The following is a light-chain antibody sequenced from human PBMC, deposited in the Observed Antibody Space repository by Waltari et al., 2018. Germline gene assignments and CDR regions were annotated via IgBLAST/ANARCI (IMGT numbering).Light chain of an antibody. Sequence: QSVLTQPPSASGTPGQRVTISCSGSSSNIGSNYVYWYQQLPGTAPKLLIYRNNQRPSGVPDRFVGSKSGTSASLAISGLRSEDEADYYCAAWDDSLSVWVFGGGTKLTVL. CDR3: AAWDDSLSVWV. J-gene: IGLJ3*02. CDR2: RNN. V-gene: IGLV1-47*01. CDR1: SSNIGSNY.